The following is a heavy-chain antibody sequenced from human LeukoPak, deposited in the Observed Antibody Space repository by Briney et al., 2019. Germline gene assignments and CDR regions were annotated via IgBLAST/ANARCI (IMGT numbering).Heavy chain of an antibody. Sequence: PSETLSLTCTVSGGSISSYYWSWIRRPPGKGLEWIGYIYYSGSTNYNPSLESRVTISVDTSKNQFSLKLSSVTAADTAVYYCAGASYDSSGVHWGQGTLVTVSS. CDR3: AGASYDSSGVH. D-gene: IGHD3-22*01. CDR1: GGSISSYY. J-gene: IGHJ4*02. CDR2: IYYSGST. V-gene: IGHV4-59*01.